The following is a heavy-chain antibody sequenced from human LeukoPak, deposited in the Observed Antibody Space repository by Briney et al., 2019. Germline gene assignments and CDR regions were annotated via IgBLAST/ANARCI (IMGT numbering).Heavy chain of an antibody. Sequence: KASETLSLTCTVSGGSISSYYWSWIRQPPGKGLEWIGYIYYSGSTNYNPSLKSRVTISVDTSKNQFSLKLSSVTAADTAVYYCARLGGELLWFGELLQSPFDYWGQGTLVTVSS. CDR2: IYYSGST. V-gene: IGHV4-59*08. CDR3: ARLGGELLWFGELLQSPFDY. J-gene: IGHJ4*02. D-gene: IGHD3-10*01. CDR1: GGSISSYY.